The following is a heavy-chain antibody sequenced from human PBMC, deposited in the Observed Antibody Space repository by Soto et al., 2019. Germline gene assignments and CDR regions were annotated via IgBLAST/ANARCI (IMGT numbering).Heavy chain of an antibody. CDR3: ARGQRFSDWFDP. CDR1: GGAISTYY. V-gene: IGHV4-4*07. CDR2: IYSSGST. D-gene: IGHD3-3*01. J-gene: IGHJ5*02. Sequence: QVHLQESGPGLVKPSETLSLTCTVSGGAISTYYWTWIRQPAGKGLEWIGRIYSSGSTKYNPSLQSRVTTSLDTSINQFSLRLTSVTAADTAVYYCARGQRFSDWFDPWGQGTLVTVSS.